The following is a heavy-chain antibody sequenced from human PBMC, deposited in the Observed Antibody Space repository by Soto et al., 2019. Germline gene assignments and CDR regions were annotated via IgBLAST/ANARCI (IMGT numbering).Heavy chain of an antibody. CDR1: GVTFSSYA. Sequence: QVQLVASGGGVVQPGRSLRLSCAASGVTFSSYAMHWFRQAPGKGLEWVAVISYDGSNKYYEDSVKALFTIPRDISKNTLYLQMKSQRADDTAVYYCAREGARNDYYYSGMDDWVQWTTVTLSS. CDR2: ISYDGSNK. V-gene: IGHV3-30-3*01. CDR3: AREGARNDYYYSGMDD. J-gene: IGHJ6*02.